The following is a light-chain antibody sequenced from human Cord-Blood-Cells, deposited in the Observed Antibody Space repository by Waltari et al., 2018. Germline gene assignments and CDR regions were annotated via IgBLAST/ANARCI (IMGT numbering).Light chain of an antibody. CDR2: AAS. CDR1: QGISNY. Sequence: DIQMTQSLSSLSASVGDRVTITCRASQGISNYLAWYQQITGKVPKLLIYAASTSRSGVPSRVSGSESGTDVTLTMSSLLPEDGATYYCQKYNSAPPAFGGGTKVEIK. V-gene: IGKV1-27*01. CDR3: QKYNSAPPA. J-gene: IGKJ4*01.